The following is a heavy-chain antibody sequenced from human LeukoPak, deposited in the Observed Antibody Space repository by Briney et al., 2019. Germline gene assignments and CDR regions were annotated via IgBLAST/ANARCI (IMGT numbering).Heavy chain of an antibody. CDR3: ARDGGSSWYFDY. D-gene: IGHD6-13*01. Sequence: GGSLRLSCAASGFPFSSYEMNWVRQAPGKGLEWVSYISSSGSTIYYSDSVRGRFTISRDNAKNSLHLQMNSLRAEDTAVYYCARDGGSSWYFDYWGQGTLGSISS. V-gene: IGHV3-48*03. CDR1: GFPFSSYE. J-gene: IGHJ4*02. CDR2: ISSSGSTI.